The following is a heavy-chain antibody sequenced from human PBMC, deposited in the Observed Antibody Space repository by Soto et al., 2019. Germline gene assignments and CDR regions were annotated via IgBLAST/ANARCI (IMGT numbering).Heavy chain of an antibody. J-gene: IGHJ4*02. D-gene: IGHD1-26*01. V-gene: IGHV1-18*01. CDR1: GYTFTSYG. CDR2: INPYNGNT. Sequence: QVQLVQSGAEVKKPGASVKVSCKASGYTFTSYGISWVRQAPGQGLEWMGWINPYNGNTKYAQKLQERVTMTTDTSVRKAYMVLTSLRCDDTAVYYCARDAAVGLVDYWGQLALVTVSS. CDR3: ARDAAVGLVDY.